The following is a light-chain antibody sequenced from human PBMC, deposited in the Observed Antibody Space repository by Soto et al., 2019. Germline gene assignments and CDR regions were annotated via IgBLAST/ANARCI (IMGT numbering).Light chain of an antibody. V-gene: IGLV1-44*01. CDR1: SSNIGSNT. CDR3: AAWDDSLNGLYV. CDR2: SNN. J-gene: IGLJ1*01. Sequence: QSVLTQPPSASGTPGQRVTISCSGSSSNIGSNTVNWYQQLPGTAPKLLIYSNNQRPSGVPDRFSVSKSGTSASLAISGLQSEDEADYYCAAWDDSLNGLYVFGTGTKLTVL.